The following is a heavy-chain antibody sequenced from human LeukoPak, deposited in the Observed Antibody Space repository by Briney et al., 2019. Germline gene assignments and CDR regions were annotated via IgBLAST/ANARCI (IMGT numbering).Heavy chain of an antibody. V-gene: IGHV3-64*01. CDR1: GFTFSSHA. D-gene: IGHD3-10*01. CDR2: ISSNGGST. J-gene: IGHJ3*02. Sequence: SGGSLRLSCAASGFTFSSHAMHWVRQAPGKGLEYVSAISSNGGSTYCANSVKGRFTISRDNSKNTLYLQMGSLRAEDMAVYYCARGGYYGSGSYNIDAFDIWGQGTMVTVSS. CDR3: ARGGYYGSGSYNIDAFDI.